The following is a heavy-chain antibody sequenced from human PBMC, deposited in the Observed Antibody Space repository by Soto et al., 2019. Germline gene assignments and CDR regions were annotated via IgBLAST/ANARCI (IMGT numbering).Heavy chain of an antibody. V-gene: IGHV1-8*01. CDR3: ARERAIRGFDY. D-gene: IGHD2-21*01. CDR1: GYTFTRYD. CDR2: MNPNSGNT. Sequence: QVQLVQSGAEVKKPGASVKVSCKASGYTFTRYDINWVRQATGQGLEWMGWMNPNSGNTGYAQQFQGRVTMTRNTSLSTFYMELSSLRSEDTAVYYCARERAIRGFDYWGHGTLVTVAS. J-gene: IGHJ4*01.